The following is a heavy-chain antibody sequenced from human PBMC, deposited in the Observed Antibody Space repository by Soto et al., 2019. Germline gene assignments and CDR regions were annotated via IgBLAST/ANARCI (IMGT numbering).Heavy chain of an antibody. V-gene: IGHV3-72*01. D-gene: IGHD1-26*01. CDR3: ARAVGEWDDAFDI. CDR2: TRNKANSYTT. Sequence: GSLRLSCAASGFTFSDHYMDWVRQAPGKGLEWVGRTRNKANSYTTEYAASVKGRFTISRDDSKNSLYLQMNSLKTEDTAVYYCARAVGEWDDAFDIWGQGTMVTVSS. CDR1: GFTFSDHY. J-gene: IGHJ3*02.